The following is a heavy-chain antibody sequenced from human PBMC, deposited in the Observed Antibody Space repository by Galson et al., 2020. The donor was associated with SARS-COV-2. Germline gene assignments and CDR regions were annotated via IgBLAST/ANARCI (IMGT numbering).Heavy chain of an antibody. CDR2: IWTDGSEK. CDR1: GFIFSRYG. Sequence: GGSLRLSCAASGFIFSRYGMHWVRQAPGKGLEWVATIWTDGSEKYHTDSVEGRFTISRDNSKDRAYLQMYRLRVDDTSVYYWAVMDVRDSHYSWGQGTLGTGSS. J-gene: IGHJ4*02. D-gene: IGHD3-10*01. CDR3: AVMDVRDSHYS. V-gene: IGHV3-33*01.